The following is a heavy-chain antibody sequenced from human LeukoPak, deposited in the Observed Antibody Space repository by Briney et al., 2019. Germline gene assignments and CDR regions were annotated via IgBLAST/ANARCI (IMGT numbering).Heavy chain of an antibody. V-gene: IGHV1-2*06. D-gene: IGHD3-22*01. CDR2: INPKSGGT. J-gene: IGHJ6*02. CDR1: GHTFTGYY. CDR3: ARADHYDSSGYYYYGMDV. Sequence: ASVKVSCKASGHTFTGYYMHWVRQAPGQGLEWMGRINPKSGGTNYAQKFQGRVTMTRDTSINTAYMEVSRLRSDDTAVYYCARADHYDSSGYYYYGMDVWGQGTTVTVSS.